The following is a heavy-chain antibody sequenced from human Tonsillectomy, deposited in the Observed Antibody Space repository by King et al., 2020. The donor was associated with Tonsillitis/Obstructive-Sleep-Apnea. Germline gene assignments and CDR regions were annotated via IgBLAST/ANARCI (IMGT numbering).Heavy chain of an antibody. CDR3: ARDRTGVNPGILNY. CDR2: IYSDGVT. V-gene: IGHV3-66*01. Sequence: VQLQESGGGLVQPGGSLRLSCAASGFTVSSSQMSWVRQAPVKGLEWVSGIYSDGVTHHADSVKGRFIISRDNSKNTLYLQMNGLRAEDTAVYYCARDRTGVNPGILNYWGQGALVTVSS. CDR1: GFTVSSSQ. J-gene: IGHJ4*02. D-gene: IGHD3/OR15-3a*01.